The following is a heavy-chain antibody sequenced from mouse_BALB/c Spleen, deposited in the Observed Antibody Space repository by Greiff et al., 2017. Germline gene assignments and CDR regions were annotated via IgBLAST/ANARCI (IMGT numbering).Heavy chain of an antibody. CDR3: AREGGLPYYYAMDY. CDR2: ISDGGSYT. Sequence: DVMLVESGGGLVKPGGSLKLSCAASGFTFSDYYMYWVRQTPEKRLEWVATISDGGSYTYYPDSVKGRFTISRDNAKNNLYLQMSSLKSEDTAMYYCAREGGLPYYYAMDYWGQGTSVTVSS. CDR1: GFTFSDYY. J-gene: IGHJ4*01. D-gene: IGHD2-4*01. V-gene: IGHV5-4*02.